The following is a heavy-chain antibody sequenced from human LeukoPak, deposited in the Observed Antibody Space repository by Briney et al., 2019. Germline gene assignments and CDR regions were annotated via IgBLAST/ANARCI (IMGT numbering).Heavy chain of an antibody. CDR3: VCPADSGVWFDP. Sequence: GGSLKLSCVASGFSFSASSMHWVRQASGKGLEWVGRIRSKADNYATTYAAAVRGRFTISRDDSKNTASLQMNSLKTEDTAVYYCVCPADSGVWFDPWGQGTLVTVSS. V-gene: IGHV3-73*01. J-gene: IGHJ5*02. D-gene: IGHD3-10*01. CDR1: GFSFSASS. CDR2: IRSKADNYAT.